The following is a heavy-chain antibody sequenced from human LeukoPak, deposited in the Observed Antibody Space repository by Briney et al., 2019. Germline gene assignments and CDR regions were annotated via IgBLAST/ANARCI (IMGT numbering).Heavy chain of an antibody. D-gene: IGHD5-18*01. J-gene: IGHJ4*02. CDR2: ISAYNGNT. CDR1: GYTFTSYG. CDR3: ARVPGDTAMVYLDY. V-gene: IGHV1-18*01. Sequence: ASVKVSCKASGYTFTSYGISWVRQDPGQGLEWMGWISAYNGNTNYAQKLQGRVTMTTDTSTSTAYMELRSLRSDDTAVYYCARVPGDTAMVYLDYWGQGTLVTVSS.